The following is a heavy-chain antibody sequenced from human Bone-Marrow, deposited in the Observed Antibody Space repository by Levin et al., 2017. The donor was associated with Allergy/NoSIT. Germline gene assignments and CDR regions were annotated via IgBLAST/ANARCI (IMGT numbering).Heavy chain of an antibody. CDR3: TRAGTATHYYAMDV. CDR1: GYSFTTYW. J-gene: IGHJ6*02. V-gene: IGHV5-51*01. Sequence: GESLKISCKGSGYSFTTYWIGWVRQMPGKGLEWMGIIYPSDSETRYSPSFQGQVTISADHSISTAYLQWSNLKASDSAMYYCTRAGTATHYYAMDVWGQGTTVTVSS. CDR2: IYPSDSET. D-gene: IGHD2-21*02.